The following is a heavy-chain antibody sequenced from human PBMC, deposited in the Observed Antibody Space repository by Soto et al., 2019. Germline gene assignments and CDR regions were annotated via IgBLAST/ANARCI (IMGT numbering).Heavy chain of an antibody. CDR1: GYTFTNYW. V-gene: IGHV5-51*01. Sequence: GESLKISCKGSGYTFTNYWIGWVRQMPGKGLEWMGIIYPGDSDTKYNPSFQGQVTISADKSITTTYLQWSSLKASDTAIYYCAASIFYYGLDVWGQGTTVTVSS. J-gene: IGHJ6*02. CDR2: IYPGDSDT. CDR3: AASIFYYGLDV.